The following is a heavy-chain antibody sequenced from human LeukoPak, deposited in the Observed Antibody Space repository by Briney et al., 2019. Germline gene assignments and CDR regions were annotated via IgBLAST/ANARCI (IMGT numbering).Heavy chain of an antibody. J-gene: IGHJ5*02. CDR2: IYHSGST. V-gene: IGHV4-30-2*01. Sequence: SQTLSLTCAVSGGSISSGGYSWSWIRQPPGKGLEWIGYIYHSGSTYYNPSLKSRVTISVDRSKNQFSLKLSSVTAADTAVYYCARNIAAAGDNWFDPWGQGTLVTVSS. CDR1: GGSISSGGYS. CDR3: ARNIAAAGDNWFDP. D-gene: IGHD6-13*01.